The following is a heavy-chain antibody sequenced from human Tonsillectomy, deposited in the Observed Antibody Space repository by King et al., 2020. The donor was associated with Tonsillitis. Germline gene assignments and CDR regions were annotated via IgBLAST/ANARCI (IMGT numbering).Heavy chain of an antibody. CDR1: GISLSNAAMG. V-gene: IGHV2-26*01. CDR3: ARGIAAAASHNWFDP. CDR2: IFSSDET. Sequence: VTLKESGPVLVKPTETLTLTCTVSGISLSNAAMGVSWIRQSPGKALEWLAHIFSSDETSYNTSLKSRLTISKDTSKRQVVLTMTNMDPVDTATYYCARGIAAAASHNWFDPWGQGTLVTVSS. D-gene: IGHD6-13*01. J-gene: IGHJ5*02.